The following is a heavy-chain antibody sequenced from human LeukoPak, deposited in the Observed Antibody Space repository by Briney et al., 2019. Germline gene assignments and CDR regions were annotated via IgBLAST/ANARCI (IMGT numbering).Heavy chain of an antibody. CDR3: ARGEWELPDPY. CDR1: GGSITSSSYY. CDR2: IYYSGST. V-gene: IGHV4-39*07. D-gene: IGHD1-26*01. J-gene: IGHJ4*02. Sequence: PSETLSLTCTVSGGSITSSSYYWGWIRQPPGKGLEWIGSIYYSGSTYYNPSLKSRVTISVDTSKNHFSLKLNSVTAADTAVYYCARGEWELPDPYWGQGTLVTVSS.